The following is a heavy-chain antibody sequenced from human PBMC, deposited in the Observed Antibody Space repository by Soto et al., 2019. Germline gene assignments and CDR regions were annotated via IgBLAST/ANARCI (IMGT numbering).Heavy chain of an antibody. CDR3: AREGNCSSTSCSFDY. V-gene: IGHV1-2*04. J-gene: IGHJ4*02. CDR1: GYTFTGYY. D-gene: IGHD2-2*01. Sequence: GASVKVSCKASGYTFTGYYMHWVRQAPGQGLEWMGWINPNSGGTNYAQKFQGWVTMTRDTSISTAYMELSRLRSDDTAVYYCAREGNCSSTSCSFDYWGQGTLVTVSS. CDR2: INPNSGGT.